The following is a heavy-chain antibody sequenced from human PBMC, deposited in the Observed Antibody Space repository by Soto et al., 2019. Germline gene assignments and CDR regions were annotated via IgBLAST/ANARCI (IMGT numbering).Heavy chain of an antibody. D-gene: IGHD1-1*01. V-gene: IGHV4-31*03. CDR3: ARGSRTSYKTDY. CDR1: GGSISSGGSF. CDR2: IYYFGST. Sequence: SLTCTVSGGSISSGGSFWSWIRQHPGKGLEWVGYIYYFGSTYYNPSLKSRVTISVETSKNQFSLKLSSVTAADTAVYYCARGSRTSYKTDYWGQGTLVTVSS. J-gene: IGHJ4*02.